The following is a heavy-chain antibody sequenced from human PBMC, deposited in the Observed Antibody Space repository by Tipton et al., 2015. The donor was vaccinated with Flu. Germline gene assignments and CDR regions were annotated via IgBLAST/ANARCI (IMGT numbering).Heavy chain of an antibody. CDR1: GGSISSSSYY. Sequence: LRLSCTVSGGSISSSSYYWGWIRQPPGKGLEWIGSIYYSGSTYYNPSLKSRVTISVDTSKNQFSLKLSSVTAADTAVYYCAITRGIQLWRGLYYYGMDVWGQGTTVTVSS. CDR2: IYYSGST. J-gene: IGHJ6*02. D-gene: IGHD5-18*01. CDR3: AITRGIQLWRGLYYYGMDV. V-gene: IGHV4-39*01.